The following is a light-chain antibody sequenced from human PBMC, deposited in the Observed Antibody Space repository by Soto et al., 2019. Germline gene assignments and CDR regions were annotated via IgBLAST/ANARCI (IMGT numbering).Light chain of an antibody. V-gene: IGKV3-20*01. CDR3: QQYGSSSWT. J-gene: IGKJ1*01. CDR2: GVS. CDR1: QRISTN. Sequence: EIVMTQSPPTLSVSPGERATLSCRASQRISTNVAWYQHKPGQAPRLLIYGVSSRATGIPDRFSGSGSGTDFTLTISRLEPEDFAVYYCQQYGSSSWTFGQGTEVDI.